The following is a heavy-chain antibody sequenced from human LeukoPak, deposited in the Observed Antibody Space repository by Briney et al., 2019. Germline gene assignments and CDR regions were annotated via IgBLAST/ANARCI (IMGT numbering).Heavy chain of an antibody. CDR1: GFTFSSYG. V-gene: IGHV3-30*18. J-gene: IGHJ4*02. CDR3: AKVMHETTIDMHFDY. D-gene: IGHD1-1*01. Sequence: GRSLRLSCAASGFTFSSYGMHWVRQAPGKGLEWVAVISYDGSNKYYADSVKGRFTISRDNSKNTLYLQMNSLRAEDTAVYYCAKVMHETTIDMHFDYWGQGTLVTVSS. CDR2: ISYDGSNK.